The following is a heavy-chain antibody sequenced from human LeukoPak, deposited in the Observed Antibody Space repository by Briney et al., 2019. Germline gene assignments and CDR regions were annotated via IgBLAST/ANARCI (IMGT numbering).Heavy chain of an antibody. Sequence: ASVKVSCKASGYTFTSYYMHWVRQAPGQGLEWMGIINPSGGSTSYAQKFQGRVTMTRDMDTSTVYMELSSLRSEDTAVYYCSQSGYYYYYYYMGVWGKGTTVTVSS. V-gene: IGHV1-46*01. CDR1: GYTFTSYY. CDR2: INPSGGST. CDR3: SQSGYYYYYYYMGV. J-gene: IGHJ6*03. D-gene: IGHD5-12*01.